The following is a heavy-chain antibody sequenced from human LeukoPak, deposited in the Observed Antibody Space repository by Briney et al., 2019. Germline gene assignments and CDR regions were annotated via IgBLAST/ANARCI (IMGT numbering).Heavy chain of an antibody. CDR2: ISSGGGAI. D-gene: IGHD2-2*03. CDR3: ASGLTYGSFDY. Sequence: PGGSLRLSSAASRFTFSDYYMSWIRQTPGKGLEWVSYISSGGGAIYYADSVKGRFTISRDNAKNSLYLQMNSLRAEDTAVYYCASGLTYGSFDYWGQGTLATVSS. J-gene: IGHJ4*02. CDR1: RFTFSDYY. V-gene: IGHV3-11*01.